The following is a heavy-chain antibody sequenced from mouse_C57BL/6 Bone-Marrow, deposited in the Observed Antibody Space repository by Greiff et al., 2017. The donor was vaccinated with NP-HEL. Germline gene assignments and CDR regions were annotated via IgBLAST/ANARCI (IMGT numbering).Heavy chain of an antibody. CDR2: FYPGSGSL. CDR3: ARHGDYFGSSYGYFDV. CDR1: GYTFTEYT. V-gene: IGHV1-62-2*01. D-gene: IGHD1-1*01. J-gene: IGHJ1*03. Sequence: VQLQESGAELVKPGASVKLSCKASGYTFTEYTIHWVKQRSGQGLEWIGWFYPGSGSLKYNEKFKDKATLTADKSSSTVYMDLSRLTSEGSAVYFCARHGDYFGSSYGYFDVWGTGTTVTVSS.